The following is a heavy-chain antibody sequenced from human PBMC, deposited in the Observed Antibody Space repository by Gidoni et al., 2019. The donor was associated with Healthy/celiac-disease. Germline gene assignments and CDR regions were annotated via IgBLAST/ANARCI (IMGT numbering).Heavy chain of an antibody. CDR1: GGSISSSSYY. J-gene: IGHJ5*02. D-gene: IGHD1-26*01. Sequence: QLQLQESGPGLVKPSETLSLTCTVSGGSISSSSYYWGWIRQPPGKGLEWIGSISYSGSTSYNPSLKSRVTIAVDTSKNQFSLKLNSVTAADTAVYYCARRGVGVSRGRWFDPWGQGTLVTVSS. CDR3: ARRGVGVSRGRWFDP. CDR2: ISYSGST. V-gene: IGHV4-39*01.